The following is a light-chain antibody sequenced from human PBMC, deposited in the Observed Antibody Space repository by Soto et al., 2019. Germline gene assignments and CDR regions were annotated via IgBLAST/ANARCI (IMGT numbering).Light chain of an antibody. CDR3: QSYDTSLSGDV. J-gene: IGLJ1*01. V-gene: IGLV1-40*01. Sequence: QSVLTQPPSVSGAPGQRVTISWTGSSSDIVAGYDIHWHQQVPGTAPKPLIYANNNRASGVPDRFSGSKSGTSASLAITGLQAEDEADYYCQSYDTSLSGDVFGPGTKLTVL. CDR1: SSDIVAGYD. CDR2: ANN.